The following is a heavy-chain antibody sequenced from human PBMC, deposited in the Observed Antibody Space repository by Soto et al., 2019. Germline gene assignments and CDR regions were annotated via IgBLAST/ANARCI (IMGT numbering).Heavy chain of an antibody. J-gene: IGHJ4*02. CDR3: ARTYYYDSSGYFSGPYFDY. Sequence: SETLSLTCDVSGVSIVSSSWWSWVRQSPGQGLEWVGEIYHSGSINYNPSLKSRVTISVDTSKNQFSLKLSSVTAADTAVYYCARTYYYDSSGYFSGPYFDYWGQGTLVTVSS. V-gene: IGHV4-4*02. CDR1: GVSIVSSSW. D-gene: IGHD3-22*01. CDR2: IYHSGSI.